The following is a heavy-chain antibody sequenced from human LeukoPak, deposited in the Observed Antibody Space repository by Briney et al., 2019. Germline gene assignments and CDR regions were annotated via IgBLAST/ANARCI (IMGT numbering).Heavy chain of an antibody. J-gene: IGHJ4*02. D-gene: IGHD5-18*01. CDR1: GFTFSSYW. Sequence: GGSLRLSCAASGFTFSSYWMRWVRQAPGKGLVWVSRINSDGSSTSYADSVKGRFAISRDSAKNTLYLQMNSLRAEDTAVYYCARGSGYNYGSVGYWGQGTLVTVSS. CDR3: ARGSGYNYGSVGY. CDR2: INSDGSST. V-gene: IGHV3-74*01.